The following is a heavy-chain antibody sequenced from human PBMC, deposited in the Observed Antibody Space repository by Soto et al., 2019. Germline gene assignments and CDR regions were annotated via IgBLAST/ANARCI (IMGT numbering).Heavy chain of an antibody. D-gene: IGHD2-2*01. V-gene: IGHV3-30*18. CDR1: GFTFSSYG. Sequence: GGSLRLSCAASGFTFSSYGMHWVRQAPGKGLEWVAVISYDGSNKYYADSVKGRFTISRDNSKNTLYLQMNSLRAEDTAVYYCAKADASLPYYYYMDVWGKGTTGTVSS. CDR2: ISYDGSNK. J-gene: IGHJ6*03. CDR3: AKADASLPYYYYMDV.